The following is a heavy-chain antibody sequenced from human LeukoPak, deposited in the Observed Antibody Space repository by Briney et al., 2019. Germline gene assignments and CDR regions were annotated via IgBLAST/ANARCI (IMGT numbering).Heavy chain of an antibody. CDR1: GYSFTGYW. V-gene: IGHV5-51*01. D-gene: IGHD2-2*01. CDR3: AISPDPDCSSTSCYYGMDV. J-gene: IGHJ6*02. CDR2: IYPGDSDT. Sequence: GESLKISCKGSGYSFTGYWIGWVRQMPGKGLEWMGIIYPGDSDTRYSPSFQGQVTISADKSISTAYLQWSSLKASDTAMYYCAISPDPDCSSTSCYYGMDVWGQGTTVTVSS.